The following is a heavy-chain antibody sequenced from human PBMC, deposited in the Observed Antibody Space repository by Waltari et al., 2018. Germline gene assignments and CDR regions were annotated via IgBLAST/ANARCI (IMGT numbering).Heavy chain of an antibody. J-gene: IGHJ6*03. D-gene: IGHD4-4*01. CDR2: VFSSGST. V-gene: IGHV4-4*07. CDR1: GAFVNNLH. CDR3: ARGRGLQGFNFYYDMDV. Sequence: QVHLQESGPGRLKPSEPLSLPSPLPGAFVNNLHCPWIRRPAGKGLEWIGRVFSSGSTNYNSSLKSRVTMSVDTSKNQISLKLTSVTAADTGIYYCARGRGLQGFNFYYDMDVWGKGSAVTVSS.